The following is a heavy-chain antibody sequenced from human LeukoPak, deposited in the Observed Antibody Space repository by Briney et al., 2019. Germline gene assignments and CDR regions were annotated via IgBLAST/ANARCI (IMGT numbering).Heavy chain of an antibody. V-gene: IGHV4-4*07. CDR2: IYSSGRA. J-gene: IGHJ5*02. CDR3: ARDVRYASGWSTPES. CDR1: GGSISDHY. D-gene: IGHD6-19*01. Sequence: SETLFLTCTVSGGSISDHYWSWIRQPSGKGLEWIGRIYSSGRANYNPSLKSRVSMSVDTSNNYFSLNLTSVTAADTALYFCARDVRYASGWSTPESWGQGILVTVSS.